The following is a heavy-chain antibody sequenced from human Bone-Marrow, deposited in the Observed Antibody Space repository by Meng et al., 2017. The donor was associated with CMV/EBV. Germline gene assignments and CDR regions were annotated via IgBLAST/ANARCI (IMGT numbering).Heavy chain of an antibody. CDR1: GFTFSSYW. V-gene: IGHV3-7*01. D-gene: IGHD3-3*01. J-gene: IGHJ5*02. CDR3: ASLRSRLEWLLGGFDP. Sequence: GESLKISCAASGFTFSSYWMSWVRQAPGKGLEWVANIKQDGSEKYYVDSVKGRFTISRDNAKNSLYLQMNSLRAEDTAVYYCASLRSRLEWLLGGFDPWGQGTLVTVSS. CDR2: IKQDGSEK.